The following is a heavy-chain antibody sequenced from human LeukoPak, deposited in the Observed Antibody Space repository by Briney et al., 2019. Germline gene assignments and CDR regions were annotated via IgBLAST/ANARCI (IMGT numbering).Heavy chain of an antibody. D-gene: IGHD2-21*01. CDR2: VVGNGATT. CDR1: GFTFTTYT. Sequence: GGSLRLSCAASGFTFTTYTIHWIRQAPGKGLEYVSAVVGNGATTYYADSVKGRFTISRDNSKNTVYLQMGSLRAEDTAVYYCARERAYYYFDYWGQGAQVTVSS. V-gene: IGHV3-64*02. CDR3: ARERAYYYFDY. J-gene: IGHJ4*02.